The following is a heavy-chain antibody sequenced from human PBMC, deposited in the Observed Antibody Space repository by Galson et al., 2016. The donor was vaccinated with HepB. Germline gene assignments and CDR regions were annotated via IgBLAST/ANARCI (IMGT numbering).Heavy chain of an antibody. J-gene: IGHJ3*02. D-gene: IGHD3-22*01. CDR2: ISYDGSNK. CDR1: GFTFSGYA. Sequence: SLRLSCAASGFTFSGYAMHWVRQAPGKGLEWVAVISYDGSNKYYADSVKGRFTISRDNSKNTLYLQMNSLRAVDTAVYYCAGLRSGSYAFDIWGQGTMVTASS. V-gene: IGHV3-30*03. CDR3: AGLRSGSYAFDI.